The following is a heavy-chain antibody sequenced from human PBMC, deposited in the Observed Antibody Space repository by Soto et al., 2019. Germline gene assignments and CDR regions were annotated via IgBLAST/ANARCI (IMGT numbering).Heavy chain of an antibody. CDR1: GYSFTSDW. CDR3: AIYPLCCSVRRDVMDV. V-gene: IGHV5-51*01. J-gene: IGHJ6*02. Sequence: GEALKISCKGSGYSFTSDWIGWVRQMPGKGLEWMGIIYPGDSDTRYSPSFQGQVTISADKSISTAYLQWSSLKASDTAMYYCAIYPLCCSVRRDVMDVWGQGTTVTGAS. D-gene: IGHD3-10*02. CDR2: IYPGDSDT.